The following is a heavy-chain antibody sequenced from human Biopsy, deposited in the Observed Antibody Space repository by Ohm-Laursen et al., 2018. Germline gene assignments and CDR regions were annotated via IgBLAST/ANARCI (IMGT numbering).Heavy chain of an antibody. J-gene: IGHJ6*02. CDR2: IGGSGGGT. Sequence: SLRLSCAASGFAFSTYWMTWVRQAPGKGLEWVSAIGGSGGGTYYADSVKGRFTISRDDSKNTVYLQMNSLRVEDRAVYYCARPMSRVVAYGMDVWGQGTTVTVSS. CDR3: ARPMSRVVAYGMDV. D-gene: IGHD2-15*01. CDR1: GFAFSTYW. V-gene: IGHV3-23*01.